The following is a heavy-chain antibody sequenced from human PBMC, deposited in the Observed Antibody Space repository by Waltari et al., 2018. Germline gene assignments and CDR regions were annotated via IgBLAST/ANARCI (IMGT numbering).Heavy chain of an antibody. V-gene: IGHV3-30*02. CDR3: AKERSGAAAFDY. CDR1: GFTFSSYG. Sequence: QVQLVESGGGVVQPGGSLRLSCAASGFTFSSYGMHWVRQAPGKGLGWVAFIRYDGSNKYYADSVKGRFTISRDNSKNTLYLQMNSLRAEDTAVYYCAKERSGAAAFDYWGQGTLVTVSS. CDR2: IRYDGSNK. D-gene: IGHD6-13*01. J-gene: IGHJ4*02.